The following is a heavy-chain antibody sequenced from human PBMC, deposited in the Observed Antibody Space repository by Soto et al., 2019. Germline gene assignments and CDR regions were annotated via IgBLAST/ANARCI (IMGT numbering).Heavy chain of an antibody. CDR2: IYHSGST. Sequence: SETLSLTCTVSGGSISSYYWSWIRQPPGKGLEWIGYIYHSGSTNYNPSLKSRVTISVDTSKNQFSLKLSSVTAADTAVYYCASLSGDYGFIDYWGQGTLVTVSS. V-gene: IGHV4-59*01. CDR1: GGSISSYY. J-gene: IGHJ4*02. CDR3: ASLSGDYGFIDY. D-gene: IGHD4-17*01.